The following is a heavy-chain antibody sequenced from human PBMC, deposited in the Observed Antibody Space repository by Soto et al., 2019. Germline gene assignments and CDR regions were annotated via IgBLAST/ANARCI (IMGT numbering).Heavy chain of an antibody. Sequence: PRGSLRLSCAASGFTFRTYGMHWVRQAPGKGLEWVAVISYDGSNKYYADSVKGRFTISRDNSKNTLYLQMNSLRAEDTAVYYCARELRASPYAFDIWGQGTMVTVSS. CDR2: ISYDGSNK. J-gene: IGHJ3*02. CDR3: ARELRASPYAFDI. V-gene: IGHV3-30*19. CDR1: GFTFRTYG.